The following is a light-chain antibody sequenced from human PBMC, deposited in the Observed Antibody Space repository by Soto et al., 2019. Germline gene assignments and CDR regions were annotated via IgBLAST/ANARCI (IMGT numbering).Light chain of an antibody. CDR2: EGS. CDR3: CSYAGSSTWV. CDR1: SSDVGSYNL. V-gene: IGLV2-23*01. Sequence: QAVVTQPASVSGSPGQSITISYTGTSSDVGSYNLVSWYQQHPGKAPKLMIYEGSKRPSGVSNRFSGSKSGNTASLTISGLQAEDEADYYCCSYAGSSTWVFGGGTKVTVL. J-gene: IGLJ3*02.